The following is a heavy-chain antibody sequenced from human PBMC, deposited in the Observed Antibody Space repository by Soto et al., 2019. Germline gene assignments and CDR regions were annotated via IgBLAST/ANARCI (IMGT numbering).Heavy chain of an antibody. J-gene: IGHJ4*02. CDR2: ISAHNGNT. Sequence: QVHLVQSGAEVKKPGASVKVSCKGSGYIFTTYGITWVRQAPGQGLEWRGWISAHNGNTNYAQKLQGRVTVTRDTSTSTAYMELSNLSSVDTAVYYCARGRYGDYWGQGALVTVSS. V-gene: IGHV1-18*01. CDR3: ARGRYGDY. CDR1: GYIFTTYG. D-gene: IGHD1-1*01.